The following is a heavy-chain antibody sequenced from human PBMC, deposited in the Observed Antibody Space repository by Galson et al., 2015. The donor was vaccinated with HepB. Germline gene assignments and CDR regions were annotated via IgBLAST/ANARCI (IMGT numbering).Heavy chain of an antibody. J-gene: IGHJ4*02. V-gene: IGHV3-53*01. CDR3: ARAPRGYSYGGLDY. D-gene: IGHD5-18*01. CDR1: GFTFSNYG. Sequence: SLRLSCAASGFTFSNYGMSWVRQAPGKGLEWVSVTYSGGNTYYADSVKGRFTISRDNSKNTLSLHMNRLRAEDTAIYYCARAPRGYSYGGLDYWGQGTLVTVSS. CDR2: TYSGGNT.